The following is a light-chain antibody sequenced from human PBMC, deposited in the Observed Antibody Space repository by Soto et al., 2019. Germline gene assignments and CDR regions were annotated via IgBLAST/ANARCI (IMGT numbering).Light chain of an antibody. CDR3: LQTNSFPLT. CDR2: SAS. Sequence: DIPMTQSPSSVSASVGDSVTVSCRASQGISTWLAWYQQKPGKAPRLLIYSASYLQNGVPSRFSGSGSGTDFTLTISSLQPEDFATYYCLQTNSFPLTFGGGTKVEIK. CDR1: QGISTW. J-gene: IGKJ4*01. V-gene: IGKV1D-12*01.